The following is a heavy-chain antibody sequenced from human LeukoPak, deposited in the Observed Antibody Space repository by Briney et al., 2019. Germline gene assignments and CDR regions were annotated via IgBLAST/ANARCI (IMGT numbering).Heavy chain of an antibody. J-gene: IGHJ4*02. V-gene: IGHV3-48*04. CDR1: GFTFRSYS. CDR3: ARGLTGCVHRGFDY. Sequence: GGPLRLSCAAWGFTFRSYSVNGVRESPGKGLEGVSYISSSSSNIYYAESVKGRFTIYRDNDKMSLYLHMNSVRAEATDVYYCARGLTGCVHRGFDYWGQGTLVTVYS. CDR2: ISSSSSNI. D-gene: IGHD3-10*01.